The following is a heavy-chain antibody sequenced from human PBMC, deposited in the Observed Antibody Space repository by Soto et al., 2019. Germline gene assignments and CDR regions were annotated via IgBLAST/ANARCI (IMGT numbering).Heavy chain of an antibody. D-gene: IGHD3-3*01. CDR1: GYTFSSYA. CDR3: GKRGYYDFWSSYGMDV. V-gene: IGHV3-23*01. Sequence: GGSLRLSCAASGYTFSSYAMSWVRQAPGKGLEWVSAISGSGGSTYYADSVKGRFTISRDNSKNTLYLQMNSLRAEDTAVYYCGKRGYYDFWSSYGMDVWGQGTTVTVSS. CDR2: ISGSGGST. J-gene: IGHJ6*02.